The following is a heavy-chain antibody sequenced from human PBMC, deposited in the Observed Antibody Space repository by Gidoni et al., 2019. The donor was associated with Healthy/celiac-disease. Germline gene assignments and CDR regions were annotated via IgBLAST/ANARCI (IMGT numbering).Heavy chain of an antibody. CDR3: TTEDSGSYYAVDAFDI. CDR2: IKSKTDGGTT. V-gene: IGHV3-15*01. D-gene: IGHD1-26*01. Sequence: EVQLVESGGGLVKPGGSLRLSCAASGFTFSNAWLSWVRQAPGKGLEWVGRIKSKTDGGTTDYAAPVKGRFTISRDDSKNTLYLQMNSLKTEDTAVYYCTTEDSGSYYAVDAFDIWGQGTMVTVS. CDR1: GFTFSNAW. J-gene: IGHJ3*02.